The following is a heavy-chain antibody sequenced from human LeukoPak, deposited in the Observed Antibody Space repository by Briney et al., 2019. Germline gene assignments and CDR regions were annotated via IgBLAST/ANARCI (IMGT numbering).Heavy chain of an antibody. CDR2: ISSSGSTI. D-gene: IGHD3-22*01. Sequence: GGSLRLSCAVSGFNVRTNYMSWVRQAPGKGLEWVSYISSSGSTIYYADSVKGRFTISRDNAKNSLYLQMNSLRAEDTAVYYCLYYYDSSGYGGPAYNWFDPWGQGTLVTVSS. CDR3: LYYYDSSGYGGPAYNWFDP. CDR1: GFNVRTNY. V-gene: IGHV3-11*01. J-gene: IGHJ5*02.